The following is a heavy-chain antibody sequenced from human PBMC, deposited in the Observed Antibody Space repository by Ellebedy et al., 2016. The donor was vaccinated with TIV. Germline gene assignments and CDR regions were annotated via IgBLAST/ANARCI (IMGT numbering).Heavy chain of an antibody. CDR1: GGTFSSFA. J-gene: IGHJ4*02. V-gene: IGHV1-69*13. D-gene: IGHD5-12*01. CDR3: ARHSGYHAISYLAY. CDR2: IIGMFGTA. Sequence: SVKVSCKASGGTFSSFAISWVRQAPGQGLEWMGGIIGMFGTASYAQKFLARVTITADEFTSPAYMEMSSLRSEDTAVYYCARHSGYHAISYLAYWGQGTLVTVSS.